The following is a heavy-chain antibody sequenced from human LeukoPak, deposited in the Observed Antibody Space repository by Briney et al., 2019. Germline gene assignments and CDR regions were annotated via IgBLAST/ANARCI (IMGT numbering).Heavy chain of an antibody. CDR2: ISYDGSNK. CDR3: AKDSCSSTSCYSRD. D-gene: IGHD2-2*02. CDR1: GFTFSSYG. J-gene: IGHJ4*02. V-gene: IGHV3-30*18. Sequence: GGSLRLSCAASGFTFSSYGMHWVRQAPGKGLEWVAVISYDGSNKYYADSVKGRFTISRDNSKNTLYLQINSLRAEDTAVYYCAKDSCSSTSCYSRDWGQGTLVTVSS.